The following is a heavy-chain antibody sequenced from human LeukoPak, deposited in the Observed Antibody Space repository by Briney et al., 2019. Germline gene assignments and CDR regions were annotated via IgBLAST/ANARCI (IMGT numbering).Heavy chain of an antibody. J-gene: IGHJ5*02. CDR3: ARATTGTEGWFDP. CDR1: GGSISSSSYY. D-gene: IGHD1-1*01. Sequence: SETLSLTCTVSGGSISSSSYYWGWIRQPPGKGLEWIGSIYYSGSTYYNPSLKSRVTISVDTSKNQFSLKLSSVTAADTAVYYCARATTGTEGWFDPWGQGTLVTVSS. CDR2: IYYSGST. V-gene: IGHV4-39*07.